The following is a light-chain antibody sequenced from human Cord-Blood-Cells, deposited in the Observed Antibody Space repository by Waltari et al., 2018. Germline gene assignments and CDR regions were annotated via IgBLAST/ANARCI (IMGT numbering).Light chain of an antibody. CDR2: GAS. J-gene: IGKJ2*01. V-gene: IGKV3-15*01. CDR1: QSVSSN. CDR3: QQYNNWPYT. Sequence: ELVLTQSPATLPVSPGERATLSCSASQSVSSNLAWYQQKPGQAPRLLIYGASTRATGIPARFSGSGSGTEFTLTISSLQSEDFAVYYCQQYNNWPYTFGQGTKLEIK.